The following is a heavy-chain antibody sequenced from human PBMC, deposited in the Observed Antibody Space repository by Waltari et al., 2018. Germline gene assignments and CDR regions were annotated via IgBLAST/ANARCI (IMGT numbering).Heavy chain of an antibody. CDR1: GYTFKTLK. V-gene: IGHV1-8*01. D-gene: IGHD6-13*01. CDR3: TRGAAPGKGAHWFDP. CDR2: MNPNSGNT. Sequence: QVQLVQPGAEVKQPGASLKVSCKTSGYTFKTLKINWLRQGPGQRSEWMGWMNPNSGNTGFAQDFQDRLIMTANNAITTAYMELTGLTSDDTAVYYCTRGAAPGKGAHWFDPWGQETLVTVSS. J-gene: IGHJ5*02.